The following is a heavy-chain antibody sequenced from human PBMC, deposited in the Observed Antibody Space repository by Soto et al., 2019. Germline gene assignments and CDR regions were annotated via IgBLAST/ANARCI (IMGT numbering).Heavy chain of an antibody. CDR2: IYPGDSDT. CDR3: ARHTAHCSSTSCQSYYYYYGMDV. D-gene: IGHD2-2*01. V-gene: IGHV5-51*01. J-gene: IGHJ6*02. Sequence: GESLKISCKGSGYSFTSYWIGWVRQMPGKGLEWMGIIYPGDSDTRYSPSFQGQVTISADKSISTAYLQWSSLKASDTAMYYCARHTAHCSSTSCQSYYYYYGMDVWGQGTTVTV. CDR1: GYSFTSYW.